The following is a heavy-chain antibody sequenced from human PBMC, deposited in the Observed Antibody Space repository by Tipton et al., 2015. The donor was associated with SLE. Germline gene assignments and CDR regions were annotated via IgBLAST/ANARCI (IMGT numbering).Heavy chain of an antibody. D-gene: IGHD4-17*01. CDR1: GFSFRSYW. V-gene: IGHV3-7*01. J-gene: IGHJ4*02. CDR3: ARGYGVGDY. Sequence: SLRLSCAASGFSFRSYWMTWVRQAPGKVLEWVANIKQDGSEKYYVDSVKGRFTISRDNAKNSLYLQMNSLRAEDTAVYYCARGYGVGDYWGQGSLVTVSS. CDR2: IKQDGSEK.